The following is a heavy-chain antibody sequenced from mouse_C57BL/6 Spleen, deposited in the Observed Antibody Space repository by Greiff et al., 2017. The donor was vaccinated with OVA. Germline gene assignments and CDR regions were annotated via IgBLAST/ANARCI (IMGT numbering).Heavy chain of an antibody. CDR3: ARLYYDYDNYAMDY. V-gene: IGHV1-82*01. CDR1: GYAFSSSW. CDR2: IYPGDGDT. D-gene: IGHD2-4*01. J-gene: IGHJ4*01. Sequence: SGPELVKPGASVKISCKASGYAFSSSWMNWVKQRPGKGLEWIGRIYPGDGDTNYNGKFKGKATLTADKSSSTAYMQLSSLTSEDSAVYFCARLYYDYDNYAMDYWGQGTSVTVSS.